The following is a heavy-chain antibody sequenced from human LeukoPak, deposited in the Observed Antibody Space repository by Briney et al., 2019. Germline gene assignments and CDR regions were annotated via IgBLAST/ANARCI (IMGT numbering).Heavy chain of an antibody. CDR2: IYYSGST. V-gene: IGHV4-39*07. Sequence: PSETLSLTCTVSGGSISSGSYYWGWIRQPPGKGLEWIGSIYYSGSTYYNPSLKSRVTISVDTSKNQFSLKLSSVTAADTAVYYWARGPEFGLYYFCYWGQGNLVTGSS. D-gene: IGHD3-10*01. CDR1: GGSISSGSYY. J-gene: IGHJ4*01. CDR3: ARGPEFGLYYFCY.